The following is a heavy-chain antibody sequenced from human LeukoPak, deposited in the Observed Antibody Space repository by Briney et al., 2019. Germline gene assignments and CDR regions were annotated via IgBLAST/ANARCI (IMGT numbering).Heavy chain of an antibody. CDR2: IFYSGST. V-gene: IGHV4-59*01. CDR3: ARRVGTAGSRYFDL. CDR1: GGSISSYY. D-gene: IGHD2-2*01. J-gene: IGHJ2*01. Sequence: SETLSLTCNISGGSISSYYWSWIRQPPGKGLEWIGYIFYSGSTNCNPSLKSRVTISADTSKNQFSLKLSSVTAADTAVYYCARRVGTAGSRYFDLWGRGTLVTVSS.